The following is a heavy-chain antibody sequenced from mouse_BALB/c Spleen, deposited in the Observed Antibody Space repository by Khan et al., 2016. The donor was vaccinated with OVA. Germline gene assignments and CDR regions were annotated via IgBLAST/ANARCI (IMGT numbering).Heavy chain of an antibody. CDR3: ARRNRRNDV. CDR1: GYSITSDYA. J-gene: IGHJ1*01. V-gene: IGHV3-2*02. Sequence: EVQLQESGPGLVKPSQSLSLTCTVTGYSITSDYAWNWIRQFPGNRLGWMGYISYSGSTTYNPSLKSRISITRDTSKNQFFLQLNSVTTEDTATYYCARRNRRNDVWGAGTTVTVSS. CDR2: ISYSGST.